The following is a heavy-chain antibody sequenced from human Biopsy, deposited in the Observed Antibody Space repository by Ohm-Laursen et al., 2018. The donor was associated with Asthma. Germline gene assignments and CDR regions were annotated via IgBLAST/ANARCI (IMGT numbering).Heavy chain of an antibody. CDR3: ARRGITGTTLDY. J-gene: IGHJ4*02. CDR1: GGTYSSHS. V-gene: IGHV1-46*01. CDR2: INPSGGST. D-gene: IGHD1-7*01. Sequence: SVKVSCKASGGTYSSHSISWVRQAPGQGLEWMGIINPSGGSTSYAQKFQGRVTMTRDTSTSTVYMELSSLRSEDTAVYYCARRGITGTTLDYWGQGTLVTVSS.